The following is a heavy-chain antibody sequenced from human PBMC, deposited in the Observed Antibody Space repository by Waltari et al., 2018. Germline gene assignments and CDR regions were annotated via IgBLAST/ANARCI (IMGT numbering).Heavy chain of an antibody. V-gene: IGHV1-69*01. D-gene: IGHD6-6*01. Sequence: QVQLVQSGAEVKKPGSSVKVSCKASGGTFSSYAISWVRQAPGQGLEWMGGIIPIFGTANYAQKFQGRVTITADESTSTAYMELSSLRSEDTAVYYCASQNYSSWAFYGSYWGQGTLVTVSS. CDR2: IIPIFGTA. J-gene: IGHJ4*02. CDR1: GGTFSSYA. CDR3: ASQNYSSWAFYGSY.